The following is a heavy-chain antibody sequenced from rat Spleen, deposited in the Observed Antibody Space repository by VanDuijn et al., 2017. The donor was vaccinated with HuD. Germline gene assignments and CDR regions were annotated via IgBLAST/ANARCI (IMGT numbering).Heavy chain of an antibody. CDR1: GFTFSDYN. Sequence: EVQLVESGGDLVQPGRSLKLSCAASGFTFSDYNMAWVRQAPKKGLDWVATISPSGGNTYYRDSVKGRFTVSRDNAKNSLYLQMDSLRSEDTATYYCATAGSRISRFAYWGQGTLVTVSS. D-gene: IGHD2-7*01. CDR3: ATAGSRISRFAY. J-gene: IGHJ3*01. CDR2: ISPSGGNT. V-gene: IGHV5-19*01.